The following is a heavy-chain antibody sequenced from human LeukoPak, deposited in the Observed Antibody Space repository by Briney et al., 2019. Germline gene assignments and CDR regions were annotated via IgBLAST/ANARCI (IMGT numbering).Heavy chain of an antibody. D-gene: IGHD2-21*02. CDR3: ARGVVTAISNWFDP. CDR1: GFTFSSYA. J-gene: IGHJ5*02. CDR2: ISSNGGST. Sequence: GGSLRLSCAASGFTFSSYAMHWVRQAPGKGLEYVSAISSNGGSTYYANSVKGGFTISRDNSKNTLYLQMGSLRAEDMAVYYCARGVVTAISNWFDPWGQGTLVTVSS. V-gene: IGHV3-64*01.